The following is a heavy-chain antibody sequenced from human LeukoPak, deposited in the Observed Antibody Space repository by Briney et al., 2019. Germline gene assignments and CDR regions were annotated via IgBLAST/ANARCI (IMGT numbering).Heavy chain of an antibody. Sequence: SQTLSLTCTVSGGSISSSDYYWSWIRQPPGKGLEWLGYIDYSGSTYYNPSRKSRVTISLDTSKDQFSLRPTSVTAADTAVYYCARDRWDTSGYYSTFDYWGRGTLVTVSS. CDR3: ARDRWDTSGYYSTFDY. D-gene: IGHD3-22*01. V-gene: IGHV4-30-4*08. CDR2: IDYSGST. CDR1: GGSISSSDYY. J-gene: IGHJ4*02.